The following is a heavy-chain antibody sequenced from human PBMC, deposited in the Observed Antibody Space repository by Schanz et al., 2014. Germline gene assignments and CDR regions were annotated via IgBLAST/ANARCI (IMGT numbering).Heavy chain of an antibody. D-gene: IGHD2-2*01. CDR2: INQAASVQ. CDR3: AKDRYCSSSSCSDYFDY. V-gene: IGHV3-7*01. Sequence: EVQLVEYGGGLVQPGESLRLSCAASGFTFSAYWMAWVRQAPGKGLEWVAAINQAASVQYYVDSVKGRFTISRDNSRKTLYLQMNSLRAEDTAVYYCAKDRYCSSSSCSDYFDYWGRGTLVTVSS. J-gene: IGHJ4*02. CDR1: GFTFSAYW.